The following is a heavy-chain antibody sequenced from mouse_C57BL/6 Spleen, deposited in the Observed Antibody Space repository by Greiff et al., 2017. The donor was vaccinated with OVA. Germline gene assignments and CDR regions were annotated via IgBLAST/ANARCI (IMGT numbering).Heavy chain of an antibody. V-gene: IGHV1-76*01. CDR1: GYTFTDYY. CDR3: ARSGGYDGFAY. Sequence: QVHVKQSGAELVRPGASVKLSCKASGYTFTDYYINWVKQRPGQGLEWIARIYPGSGNTYYNEKFKGKATLTAEKSSSTAYMQLSSLTSEDSAVYFCARSGGYDGFAYWGQGTLVTVSA. J-gene: IGHJ3*01. D-gene: IGHD2-2*01. CDR2: IYPGSGNT.